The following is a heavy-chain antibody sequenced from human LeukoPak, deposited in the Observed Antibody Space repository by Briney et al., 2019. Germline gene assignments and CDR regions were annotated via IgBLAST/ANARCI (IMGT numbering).Heavy chain of an antibody. CDR3: ARDNYYDSSGYYYRYSYFDY. CDR2: IWYDGNNK. CDR1: GFTFSSYG. V-gene: IGHV3-33*01. J-gene: IGHJ4*02. Sequence: PGGSLRLSCAASGFTFSSYGMHWVRQAPGKGLEWAAVIWYDGNNKYYADSVKGRFTISRDNSKNTLYLQMNSLRAEDTAVYYCARDNYYDSSGYYYRYSYFDYWGQGTLVTVSS. D-gene: IGHD3-22*01.